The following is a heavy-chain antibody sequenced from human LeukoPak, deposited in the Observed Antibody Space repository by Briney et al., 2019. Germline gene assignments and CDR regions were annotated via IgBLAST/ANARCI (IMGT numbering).Heavy chain of an antibody. CDR1: GFIVSSNY. D-gene: IGHD5-12*01. CDR2: LYSGGNT. CDR3: AKDGREWPRSLDY. J-gene: IGHJ4*02. Sequence: GGSLRLSCAVSGFIVSSNYMTWVRQAPGKGLEWVSSLYSGGNTYYAESVKGRFTISRDNSKNTLYLQMNSLRAEDTAVYYCAKDGREWPRSLDYWGQGTLVTVSS. V-gene: IGHV3-53*01.